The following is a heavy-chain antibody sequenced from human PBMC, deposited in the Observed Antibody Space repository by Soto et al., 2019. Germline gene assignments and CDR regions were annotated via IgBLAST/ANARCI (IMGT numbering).Heavy chain of an antibody. D-gene: IGHD5-12*01. CDR3: ANGLWGGYDSDNYYYYGMDV. V-gene: IGHV1-46*03. J-gene: IGHJ6*02. CDR1: GYTFTSYY. Sequence: ASVKVSCKASGYTFTSYYMHWVRQAPGQGLEWMGIINPSGGSTSYAQKFQGRVTRTRDTSTSTAYMELNSLRSEDTAVYYCANGLWGGYDSDNYYYYGMDVWGQGTTVTVSS. CDR2: INPSGGST.